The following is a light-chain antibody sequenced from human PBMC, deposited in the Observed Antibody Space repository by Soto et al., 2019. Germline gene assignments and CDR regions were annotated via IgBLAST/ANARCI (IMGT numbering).Light chain of an antibody. V-gene: IGKV3-11*01. CDR2: HAS. CDR1: QSVTNS. J-gene: IGKJ1*01. CDR3: QQRRT. Sequence: EIVLTQSPATLSLSPGERATLSCRASQSVTNSLAWYQQQPGQAPRLLIYHASNRATGVPARFSGSGSATDFALTISSLEHADFAVYYCQQRRTFGQGTKVEIK.